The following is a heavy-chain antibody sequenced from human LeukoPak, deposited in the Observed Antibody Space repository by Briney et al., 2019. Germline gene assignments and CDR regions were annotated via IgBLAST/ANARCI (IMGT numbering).Heavy chain of an antibody. Sequence: SGTLSLTCAVSGGSISSSNWWSWVRQPPGKGLEWIGEIYHSGSTNYNPSLKSRVTISVDKSKNQFSLKLSSVTAADTAVYHCARGRQTYYYDSSGYYFDYWGQGTLVTVSS. CDR1: GGSISSSNW. J-gene: IGHJ4*02. CDR2: IYHSGST. D-gene: IGHD3-22*01. CDR3: ARGRQTYYYDSSGYYFDY. V-gene: IGHV4-4*02.